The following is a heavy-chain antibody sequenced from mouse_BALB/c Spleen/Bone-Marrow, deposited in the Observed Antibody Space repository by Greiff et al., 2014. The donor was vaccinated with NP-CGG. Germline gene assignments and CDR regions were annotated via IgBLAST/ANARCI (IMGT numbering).Heavy chain of an antibody. Sequence: EVKVVESGGGLVQPEGSLRLSCATSGFTFTDYYMSWVRQPPGKALEWLGFIRNKANGYTTEYSASVKGRFTISRDNSQSILYLQMNTLRAEDSATYYCARDKNYGSYWYFDVWGAGTTVTVSS. D-gene: IGHD2-1*01. CDR2: IRNKANGYTT. CDR1: GFTFTDYY. CDR3: ARDKNYGSYWYFDV. V-gene: IGHV7-3*02. J-gene: IGHJ1*01.